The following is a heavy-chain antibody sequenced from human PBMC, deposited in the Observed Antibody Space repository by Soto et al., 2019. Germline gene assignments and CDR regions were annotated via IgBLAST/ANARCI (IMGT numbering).Heavy chain of an antibody. CDR1: GGSISSGGYS. Sequence: NPSETLSLTCAVSGGSISSGGYSWSWIRQPPGKGLEWIGYIYHSGSTYYNPSLKSRVTISVDRSKNHFSLKLSSVTAADTAVYYCASGQQLVRNYWGQGTLVTVSS. D-gene: IGHD6-13*01. CDR2: IYHSGST. V-gene: IGHV4-30-2*01. J-gene: IGHJ4*02. CDR3: ASGQQLVRNY.